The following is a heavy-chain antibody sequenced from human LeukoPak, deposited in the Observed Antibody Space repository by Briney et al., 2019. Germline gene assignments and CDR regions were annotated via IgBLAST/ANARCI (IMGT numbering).Heavy chain of an antibody. CDR3: AKYAGAGAYDRHNEFDS. J-gene: IGHJ4*02. Sequence: GRSLRLSCAASGFTFSSYAMHWVRQAPGKGLEWVAVISYDGSNKYYADSVKGRFTISRDNSKNTLFLEMNSLRPEDTAVYYCAKYAGAGAYDRHNEFDSWGQGTPVTVSS. D-gene: IGHD3-22*01. V-gene: IGHV3-30*04. CDR1: GFTFSSYA. CDR2: ISYDGSNK.